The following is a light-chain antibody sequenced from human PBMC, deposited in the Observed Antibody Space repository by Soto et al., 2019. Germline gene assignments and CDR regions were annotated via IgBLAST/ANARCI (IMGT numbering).Light chain of an antibody. Sequence: EIVLTQSPGTLSLSTGERATLSCRASQSVSSSYLAWYQQKPGQVPRIHIYGASIRATGIPVRFSGSGSGTDFTLNIIRLVTEDFAVFYCQHYGSLVLTFGGGTKVETK. J-gene: IGKJ4*01. CDR3: QHYGSLVLT. V-gene: IGKV3-20*01. CDR2: GAS. CDR1: QSVSSSY.